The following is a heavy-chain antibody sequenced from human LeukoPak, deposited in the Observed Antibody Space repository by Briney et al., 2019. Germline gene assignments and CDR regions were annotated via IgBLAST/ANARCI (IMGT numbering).Heavy chain of an antibody. CDR2: IIPIFGTA. Sequence: SVKVSCKASGGTFSSYAISWVRQAPGQGLEWMGGIIPIFGTANYAQKFQGRVTITADESTSTAYMELSSLRSEDTAMYYCAREGVGATLGFDYWGQGTLVTVSS. CDR3: AREGVGATLGFDY. J-gene: IGHJ4*02. D-gene: IGHD1-26*01. V-gene: IGHV1-69*13. CDR1: GGTFSSYA.